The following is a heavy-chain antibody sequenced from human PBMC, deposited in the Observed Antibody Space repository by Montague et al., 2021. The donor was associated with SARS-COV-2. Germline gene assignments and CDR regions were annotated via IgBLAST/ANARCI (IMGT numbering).Heavy chain of an antibody. Sequence: SETLSLTCAVYGGSFSGYYWTWIRQPPGKGLGWIGEINHSGSTNYNPSLKSRVTISVDTSKNQFSLKLRSVTAADTAVYYCARGQPPRITFGGIFSYGLDVWGQGTTVTVSS. V-gene: IGHV4-34*01. CDR2: INHSGST. D-gene: IGHD3-16*01. J-gene: IGHJ6*02. CDR3: ARGQPPRITFGGIFSYGLDV. CDR1: GGSFSGYY.